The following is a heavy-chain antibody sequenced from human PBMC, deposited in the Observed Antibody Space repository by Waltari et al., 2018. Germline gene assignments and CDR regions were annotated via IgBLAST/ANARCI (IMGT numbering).Heavy chain of an antibody. CDR2: MFYSGTT. Sequence: QLQLQESGPRLVKPAETLSLTCTVSGDSVSSGPYFWAWIRQPPGKGLEWLGSMFYSGTTYHNSSLKSRITISADTSKNQASLQLKAVTAADTAVYFCARDRSGTINSFDPWGRGTLVTVSS. CDR1: GDSVSSGPYF. D-gene: IGHD1-26*01. CDR3: ARDRSGTINSFDP. J-gene: IGHJ5*02. V-gene: IGHV4-39*07.